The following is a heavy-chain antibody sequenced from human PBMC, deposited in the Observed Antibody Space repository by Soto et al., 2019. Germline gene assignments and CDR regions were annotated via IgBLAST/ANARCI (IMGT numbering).Heavy chain of an antibody. Sequence: QVQLQESGPGLVKPSQTLSLTCTVSGGSISSGGYYWSWIRQHPGQGLERVGYISSSGSTYYTPSLHSRVTMSVDTSKNQFSLKLSCVTAADTAVYYCARRLRYSGYDNRGMDVWGQGTTVTVSS. D-gene: IGHD5-12*01. CDR1: GGSISSGGYY. J-gene: IGHJ6*02. V-gene: IGHV4-31*03. CDR2: ISSSGST. CDR3: ARRLRYSGYDNRGMDV.